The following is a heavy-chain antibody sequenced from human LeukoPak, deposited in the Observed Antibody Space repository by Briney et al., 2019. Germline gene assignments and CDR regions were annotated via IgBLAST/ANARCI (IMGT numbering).Heavy chain of an antibody. Sequence: GGSVRLSCAASGFTFSSYTMNWVRQAPGKGLEWVSSISSSNSDIYYADSMKGRFTISRDKAENSLYLQMNSLRAEDTAVYYCAIMGRGYSYGKDYWGQGTLVSVSS. V-gene: IGHV3-21*01. CDR1: GFTFSSYT. D-gene: IGHD5-18*01. CDR2: ISSSNSDI. J-gene: IGHJ4*02. CDR3: AIMGRGYSYGKDY.